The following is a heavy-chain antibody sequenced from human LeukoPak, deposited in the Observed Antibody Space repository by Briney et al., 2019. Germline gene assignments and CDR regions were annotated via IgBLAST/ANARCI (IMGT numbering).Heavy chain of an antibody. V-gene: IGHV3-64*02. J-gene: IGHJ3*01. Sequence: GGSLRLSCAASGFTLSSYAMHWVRQAPGKGLEYVSASSGNGVNTYYADSVKGRFIISRDISKNTLYLQMDGLRGDDMAVYYCARERLGVVIFDDAFDVWGQGTLVTVSS. CDR2: SSGNGVNT. D-gene: IGHD3-3*01. CDR1: GFTLSSYA. CDR3: ARERLGVVIFDDAFDV.